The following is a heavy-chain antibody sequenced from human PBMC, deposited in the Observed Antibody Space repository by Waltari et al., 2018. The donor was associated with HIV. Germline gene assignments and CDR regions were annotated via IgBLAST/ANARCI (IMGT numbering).Heavy chain of an antibody. CDR3: ASGLGIVALED. J-gene: IGHJ4*02. V-gene: IGHV1-69*01. CDR1: GGTFSSYA. CDR2: IIPILCTA. Sequence: QVQLVQSGAEVKKPGSSVKVSCKASGGTFSSYAISWVRQAPGEGLEWMGGIIPILCTANYARKFQGRDTITADESTSTAYMELSSLRADDTAVYYCASGLGIVALEDWGQGTLVTVSS. D-gene: IGHD5-12*01.